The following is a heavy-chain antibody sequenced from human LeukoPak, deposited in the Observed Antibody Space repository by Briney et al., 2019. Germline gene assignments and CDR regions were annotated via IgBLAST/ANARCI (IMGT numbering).Heavy chain of an antibody. CDR3: ARVRSSSSVHYYYYYYGMDV. Sequence: GRSLRLSCAASGFTFSSYAMHWVRQAPGKGLEWVAVILYDGSNKYYADSVKGRFTISRDNSKNTLYLQMNSLRAEDTAVYYCARVRSSSSVHYYYYYYGMDVWGQGTTVTVSS. CDR1: GFTFSSYA. D-gene: IGHD6-6*01. CDR2: ILYDGSNK. V-gene: IGHV3-30-3*01. J-gene: IGHJ6*02.